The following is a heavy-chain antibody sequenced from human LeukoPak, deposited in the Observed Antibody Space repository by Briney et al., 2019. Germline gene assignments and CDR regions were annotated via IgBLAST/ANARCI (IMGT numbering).Heavy chain of an antibody. CDR1: GFTFSSYA. Sequence: GGSLRLSCAASGFTFSSYAMHWVRQAPGKGLEWVAVISYDGSNKYYADSVKGRFTISRDNSKNTLYLQMSSLRAEDTAVYYCARGSSSWYGDAFDIWGQGTMVTVSS. CDR2: ISYDGSNK. V-gene: IGHV3-30*04. CDR3: ARGSSSWYGDAFDI. D-gene: IGHD6-13*01. J-gene: IGHJ3*02.